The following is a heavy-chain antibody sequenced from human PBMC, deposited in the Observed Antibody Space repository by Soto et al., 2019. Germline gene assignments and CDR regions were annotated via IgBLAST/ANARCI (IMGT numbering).Heavy chain of an antibody. CDR1: GFTFSSYA. J-gene: IGHJ6*02. Sequence: QVLLVESGGGVVQPGRSLRLSCAASGFTFSSYAMHGVRQAPGKGLEWVALISYDGSNKYYADSVKGRFTLSRDNSKNTLYLQMDSLRAEDTALYYCAKDGRNSGYHWYGLDVWGQGTTVTVSS. V-gene: IGHV3-30*18. D-gene: IGHD5-12*01. CDR2: ISYDGSNK. CDR3: AKDGRNSGYHWYGLDV.